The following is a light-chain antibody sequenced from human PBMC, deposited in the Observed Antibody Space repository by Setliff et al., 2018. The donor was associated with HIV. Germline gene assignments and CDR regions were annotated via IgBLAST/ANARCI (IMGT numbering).Light chain of an antibody. CDR1: SSDVGGLNY. CDR3: SSYTSSSTWV. Sequence: QSVLTQPASVSGSPGQWITISCTGTSSDVGGLNYVSWYQQQPGKAPQLLIYDVITRPSGVSDRFSASKSGNTASLTISGLQADDEADYYCSSYTSSSTWVFGGGTK. V-gene: IGLV2-14*03. CDR2: DVI. J-gene: IGLJ3*02.